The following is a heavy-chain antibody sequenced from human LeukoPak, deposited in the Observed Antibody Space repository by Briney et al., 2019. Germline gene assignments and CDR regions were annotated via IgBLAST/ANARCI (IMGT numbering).Heavy chain of an antibody. J-gene: IGHJ6*03. Sequence: GGSLRLSCVASGFTFSSNGMHWVRQAPGKGLEWVTFIQYDGSKKYYADSVKGRFTISRDNSKNTLYLQMNSLRAEDTAVYYCAKAAGSHYYYYYMDVWGKGTTVTVSS. CDR2: IQYDGSKK. D-gene: IGHD1-26*01. CDR1: GFTFSSNG. V-gene: IGHV3-30*02. CDR3: AKAAGSHYYYYYMDV.